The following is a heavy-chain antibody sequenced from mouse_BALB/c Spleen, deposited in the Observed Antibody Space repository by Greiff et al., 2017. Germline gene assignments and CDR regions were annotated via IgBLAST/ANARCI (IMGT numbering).Heavy chain of an antibody. J-gene: IGHJ4*01. CDR2: IYPGNSDT. D-gene: IGHD2-4*01. V-gene: IGHV1-5*01. CDR1: GYTFTSYW. CDR3: TRTTRITTGGFMDY. Sequence: VQLQQSGTVLARPGASVKMSCKASGYTFTSYWMHWVKQRPGQGLEWIGAIYPGNSDTSYNQKFKGKAKLTAVTSTSTSYMELSSLTNEDAAVYYCTRTTRITTGGFMDYWGQGTSVTVSS.